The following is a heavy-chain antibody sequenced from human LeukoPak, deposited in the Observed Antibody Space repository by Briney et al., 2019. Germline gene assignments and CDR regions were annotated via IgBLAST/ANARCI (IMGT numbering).Heavy chain of an antibody. V-gene: IGHV3-11*01. J-gene: IGHJ4*02. CDR3: AREPSYYDILTGYYIFDY. CDR2: ISSSGSTI. Sequence: GGSLRLSCAASGFTFSDYYMSWIRQAPGKGLEWVSYISSSGSTIYYADSVKGRFTISRDNAKNSLYLQMNSLRAEDTAVYYCAREPSYYDILTGYYIFDYWGQGTLVTVSS. D-gene: IGHD3-9*01. CDR1: GFTFSDYY.